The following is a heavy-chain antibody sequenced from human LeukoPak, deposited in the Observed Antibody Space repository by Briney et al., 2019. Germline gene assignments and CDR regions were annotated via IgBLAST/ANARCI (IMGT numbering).Heavy chain of an antibody. D-gene: IGHD3-10*01. CDR2: IKSKTDGGTT. CDR3: ATERPISMVRLVIHP. Sequence: GGSLRLSCAASGFTFTNAWMSWVRQAPGKGLEWVGRIKSKTDGGTTDYAAPVKGRFTISRDDSKNTLYLQMNSLKTEDTAEYYCATERPISMVRLVIHPWGQGPPVTVSS. V-gene: IGHV3-15*01. CDR1: GFTFTNAW. J-gene: IGHJ4*02.